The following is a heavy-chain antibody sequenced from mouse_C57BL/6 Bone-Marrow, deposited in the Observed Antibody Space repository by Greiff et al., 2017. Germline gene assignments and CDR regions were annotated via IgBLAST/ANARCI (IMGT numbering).Heavy chain of an antibody. CDR2: INPDSSTI. V-gene: IGHV4-1*01. CDR1: GIDFSRYW. D-gene: IGHD2-2*01. Sequence: EVTLVEPGGGLVQPGGSLKLSCAASGIDFSRYWMSWVRRAPGKGLEWIGEINPDSSTINYAPSLKDKFIISRDNAKNTLYLQLSKVTSEDTALYYCARPKDGYAYYFDYWGQGTTLTVSS. J-gene: IGHJ2*01. CDR3: ARPKDGYAYYFDY.